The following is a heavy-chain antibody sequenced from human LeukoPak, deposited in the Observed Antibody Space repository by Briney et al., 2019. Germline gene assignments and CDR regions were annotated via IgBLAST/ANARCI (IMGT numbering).Heavy chain of an antibody. J-gene: IGHJ6*03. V-gene: IGHV4-59*01. CDR3: ARHPWRRWFGELLDYYYYMDV. CDR1: GGSISSYY. Sequence: PSETLSLTCTVAGGSISSYYWSWIRQPPGKGLEWIGYIYYSGSTNYNPSLKSRVTISVDTSKNQFSLKLSSVTAADTAVYYCARHPWRRWFGELLDYYYYMDVWGKGTTVTVSS. D-gene: IGHD3-10*01. CDR2: IYYSGST.